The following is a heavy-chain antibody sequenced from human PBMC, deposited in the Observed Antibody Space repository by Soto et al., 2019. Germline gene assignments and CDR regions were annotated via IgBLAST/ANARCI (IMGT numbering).Heavy chain of an antibody. D-gene: IGHD3-9*01. CDR1: GGSFSDYY. Sequence: PSETLSLTCAVYGGSFSDYYWSWIRQPPGKGLAWIGEINHSGRTNYNPSLKSRLTITVDTSKNQVSLNLSSVTAADTAVYYCARGKIDWSFYYGMDVWGQGTTVTVSS. CDR3: ARGKIDWSFYYGMDV. V-gene: IGHV4-34*01. J-gene: IGHJ6*02. CDR2: INHSGRT.